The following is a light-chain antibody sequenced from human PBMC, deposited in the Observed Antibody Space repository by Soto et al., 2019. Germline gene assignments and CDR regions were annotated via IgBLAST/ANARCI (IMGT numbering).Light chain of an antibody. V-gene: IGKV3-15*01. J-gene: IGKJ5*01. Sequence: IVLTQSPATLSVSPGERVTLSWRVSQSVDSNFAWYQQRPGQAPRLLIYGASTRATDVPARFSGSGSGTEFTLTISSLQSEDFAVYYCQQYNNWPPITFGQGTRLEIK. CDR3: QQYNNWPPIT. CDR2: GAS. CDR1: QSVDSN.